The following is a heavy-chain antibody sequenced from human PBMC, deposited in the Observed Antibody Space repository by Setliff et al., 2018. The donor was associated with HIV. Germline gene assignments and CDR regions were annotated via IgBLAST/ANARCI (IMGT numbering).Heavy chain of an antibody. CDR2: ISPNNGDT. V-gene: IGHV1-2*02. D-gene: IGHD1-1*01. Sequence: ASVKVSCKASGYTFTDYFMHWVRQAPGQGLEWMGWISPNNGDTTIPQRFQGRVTMTSDTSINTAYMELSSLRSDDTAVYYCARQLSNSLECWGQGTPVTVSS. J-gene: IGHJ4*02. CDR3: ARQLSNSLEC. CDR1: GYTFTDYF.